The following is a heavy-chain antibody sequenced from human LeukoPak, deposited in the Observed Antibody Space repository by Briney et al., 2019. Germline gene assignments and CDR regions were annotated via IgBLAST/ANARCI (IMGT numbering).Heavy chain of an antibody. J-gene: IGHJ6*03. CDR3: ARDLGAPELTGGYIGYYYYYYMDV. V-gene: IGHV1-46*01. CDR2: INPSGAGT. Sequence: ASVKVSCKASGYTFTSFNLHWVRQAPGQGLEWMGVINPSGAGTSYAQKFEGRVTMTRDMSTSTVYMELGSLRSEDTAVYYCARDLGAPELTGGYIGYYYYYYMDVWGKGTTVTVSS. CDR1: GYTFTSFN. D-gene: IGHD3-22*01.